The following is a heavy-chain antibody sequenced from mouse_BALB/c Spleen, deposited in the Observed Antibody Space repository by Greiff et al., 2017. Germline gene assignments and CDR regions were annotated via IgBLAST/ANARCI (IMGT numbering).Heavy chain of an antibody. Sequence: EVMLVESGGGLVQPGGSLKLSCAASGFTFSSYTMSWVRQTPEKRLEWVAYISNGGGSTYYPDTVKGRFTISRDNAKNTLYLQMSSLKSEDTAMYYCARRNYYGSYAMEYWGQGTSVTVSS. CDR2: ISNGGGST. J-gene: IGHJ4*01. D-gene: IGHD1-2*01. V-gene: IGHV5-12-2*01. CDR1: GFTFSSYT. CDR3: ARRNYYGSYAMEY.